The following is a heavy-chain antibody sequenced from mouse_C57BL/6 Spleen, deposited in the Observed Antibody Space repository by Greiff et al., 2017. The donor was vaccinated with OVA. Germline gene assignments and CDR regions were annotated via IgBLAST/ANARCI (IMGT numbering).Heavy chain of an antibody. Sequence: EVQLQQSGPELVKPGASVKISCKASGYSFTGYYMNWVKQSPEKSLEWIGEINPSTGGTTYNQKFKAKATLTVDKSSSTAYMQLKSLTSEDSAVYYCASGAYYYGSSYFDDWGKGTTLTVSS. V-gene: IGHV1-42*01. CDR1: GYSFTGYY. CDR2: INPSTGGT. D-gene: IGHD1-1*01. CDR3: ASGAYYYGSSYFDD. J-gene: IGHJ2*01.